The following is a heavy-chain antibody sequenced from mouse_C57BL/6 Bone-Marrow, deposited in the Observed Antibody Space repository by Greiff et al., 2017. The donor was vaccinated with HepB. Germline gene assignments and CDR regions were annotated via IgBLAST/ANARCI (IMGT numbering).Heavy chain of an antibody. CDR3: ARDAHYYGIDC. J-gene: IGHJ2*01. CDR1: GYAFSSSW. Sequence: QVQLQQSGPELVKPGASVKISCKASGYAFSSSWMNWVQQWPGKGLEWIGRIYPGDGDPNYNGKFKVKATLTADKSSTTAYMQLSSLTSEDSAVYFCARDAHYYGIDCWGQVTTLTVS. D-gene: IGHD1-1*01. CDR2: IYPGDGDP. V-gene: IGHV1-82*01.